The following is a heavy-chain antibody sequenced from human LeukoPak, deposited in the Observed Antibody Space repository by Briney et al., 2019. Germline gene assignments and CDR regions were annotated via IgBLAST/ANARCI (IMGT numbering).Heavy chain of an antibody. Sequence: SETLSLTCTVSGVSISSSNSYWGWIRQPPGKGLEWIGSIYYSGSTYYNPSLKSRVTISVDTSKNQFSLKLSSVTAADTAVYYCARDKGDYGDYYWFDPWGQGTLVTVSS. D-gene: IGHD4-17*01. CDR1: GVSISSSNSY. V-gene: IGHV4-39*07. CDR2: IYYSGST. J-gene: IGHJ5*02. CDR3: ARDKGDYGDYYWFDP.